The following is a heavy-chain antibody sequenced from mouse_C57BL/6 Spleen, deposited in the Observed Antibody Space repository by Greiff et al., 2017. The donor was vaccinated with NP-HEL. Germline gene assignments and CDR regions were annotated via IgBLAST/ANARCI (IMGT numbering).Heavy chain of an antibody. J-gene: IGHJ2*01. CDR1: GYAFSSSW. CDR3: AREIYYDSFDY. V-gene: IGHV1-82*01. Sequence: QVQLQQSGPELVKPGASVKISCKASGYAFSSSWMNWVKQRPGKGLEWIGRIYPGDGDTNYNGKFKGKATLTADKSSSTAYMQLSSLTSEDSAVYFCAREIYYDSFDYWGQGTTLTVSS. D-gene: IGHD2-4*01. CDR2: IYPGDGDT.